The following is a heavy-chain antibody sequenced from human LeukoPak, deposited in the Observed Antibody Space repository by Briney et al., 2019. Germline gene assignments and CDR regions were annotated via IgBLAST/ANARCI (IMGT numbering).Heavy chain of an antibody. CDR3: ASSLLYKDVLLWFGELGGFAFDI. J-gene: IGHJ3*02. D-gene: IGHD3-10*01. V-gene: IGHV4-4*02. CDR1: GGSISSSNW. Sequence: PSGTLSLTCAVSGGSISSSNWWSWVRQPPGKGLEWIGEIYHSGSTNYNPSLKSRVTISVDKSKNQFSLKLSSVTAADTAVYYCASSLLYKDVLLWFGELGGFAFDIWGQGTMVTVSS. CDR2: IYHSGST.